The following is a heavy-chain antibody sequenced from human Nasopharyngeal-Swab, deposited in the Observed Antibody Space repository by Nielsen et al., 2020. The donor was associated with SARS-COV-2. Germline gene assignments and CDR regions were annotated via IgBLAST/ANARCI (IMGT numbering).Heavy chain of an antibody. Sequence: SETLSLTCTVSGGSISSYYWSWIRQPPGKGLEWIGYIYYSGSTNYNPSLKSRVTISVDTSKNQFSLKLSSVTAADTAVYYCARHANYDYVWGSYRPQDAFDIWGQGTMVT. CDR3: ARHANYDYVWGSYRPQDAFDI. D-gene: IGHD3-16*02. V-gene: IGHV4-59*08. CDR2: IYYSGST. CDR1: GGSISSYY. J-gene: IGHJ3*02.